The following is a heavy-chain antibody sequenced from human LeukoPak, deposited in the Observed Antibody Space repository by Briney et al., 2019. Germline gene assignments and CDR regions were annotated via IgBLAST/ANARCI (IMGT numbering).Heavy chain of an antibody. Sequence: PGRSLGLSCAASGFTFSSYGMHWVRQAPGKGLEWVAVIWYDGSNKYYADSVKGRFTISRDNSKNTLYLQMNSLRAEDTAVYYCARGYSTMSGYSYFDWGQGTLVTVSS. D-gene: IGHD3-22*01. CDR1: GFTFSSYG. V-gene: IGHV3-33*01. CDR2: IWYDGSNK. J-gene: IGHJ4*02. CDR3: ARGYSTMSGYSYFD.